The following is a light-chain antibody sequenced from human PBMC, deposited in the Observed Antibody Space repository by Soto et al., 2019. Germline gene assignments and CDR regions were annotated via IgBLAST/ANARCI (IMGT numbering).Light chain of an antibody. CDR2: PAS. Sequence: DIQLTQSPSFLSASVGDRVTVSCRASQDMSTSLAWFQQKAGKVPQLLVYPASTLQDGVTSMFSGSGSGTYFTLTINNLQAEDFATYYCQHIRTYPFSFGPGTQLDIK. CDR3: QHIRTYPFS. CDR1: QDMSTS. V-gene: IGKV1-9*01. J-gene: IGKJ2*03.